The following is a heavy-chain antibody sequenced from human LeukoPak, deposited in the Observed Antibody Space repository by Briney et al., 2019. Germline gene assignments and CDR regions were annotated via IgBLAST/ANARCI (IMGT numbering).Heavy chain of an antibody. CDR2: ISYSSGYI. J-gene: IGHJ4*02. Sequence: GGSLRLSCAASGFTFSSYSMNWVRQAPGEGLEWVSSISYSSGYIYYADSVKGRFTISRDNAKNSLYLQMNSLRAEDTAVFYCARTRVGVVIDYFDYWAQGTLVTVSS. D-gene: IGHD3-3*01. V-gene: IGHV3-21*01. CDR1: GFTFSSYS. CDR3: ARTRVGVVIDYFDY.